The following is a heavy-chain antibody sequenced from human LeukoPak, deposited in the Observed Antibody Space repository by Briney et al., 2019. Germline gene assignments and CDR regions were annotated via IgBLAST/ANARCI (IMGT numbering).Heavy chain of an antibody. CDR1: GFTFSSYS. Sequence: GSLRPSCAASGFTFSSYSMNWVRQAPGKGLEWVSSISSSSSYIYYADSVKGRFTISRDNAKNSLYLQMNSLRAEDTAVYYCARGAQFCSSASCYIDYWGQGTLVTVSS. V-gene: IGHV3-21*01. J-gene: IGHJ4*02. CDR3: ARGAQFCSSASCYIDY. CDR2: ISSSSSYI. D-gene: IGHD2-2*02.